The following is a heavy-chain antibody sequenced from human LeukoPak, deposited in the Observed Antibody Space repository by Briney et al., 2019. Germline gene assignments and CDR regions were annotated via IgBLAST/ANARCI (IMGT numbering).Heavy chain of an antibody. J-gene: IGHJ1*01. CDR3: ARSAFYYDSDSYYSAEYFQH. CDR2: ITSSSNI. V-gene: IGHV3-48*01. CDR1: GFTFSSYS. D-gene: IGHD3-22*01. Sequence: GGSLRLSCAASGFTFSSYSTNWVRQAPGKGLEWISYITSSSNIYYADSVKGRFTISRDNAKNSVYLQMDSLRAEDTAVYYCARSAFYYDSDSYYSAEYFQHWGQGTLVTVSP.